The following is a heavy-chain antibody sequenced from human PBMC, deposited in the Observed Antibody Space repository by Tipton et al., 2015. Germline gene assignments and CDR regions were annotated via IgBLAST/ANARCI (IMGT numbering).Heavy chain of an antibody. J-gene: IGHJ6*02. Sequence: TLSLTCSVSSDSISKYYWSWIRQPPGKELEWIGYIQYSGSTNYNPSLKSRVTISVDTSKTQFSLKMSSVTASDTAVYYCARDFTPYQYYGLDVWGQGTTVTVSS. CDR1: SDSISKYY. CDR2: IQYSGST. V-gene: IGHV4-59*01. D-gene: IGHD2-15*01. CDR3: ARDFTPYQYYGLDV.